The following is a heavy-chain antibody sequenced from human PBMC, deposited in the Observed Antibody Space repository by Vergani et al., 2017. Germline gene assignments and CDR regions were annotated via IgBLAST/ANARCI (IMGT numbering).Heavy chain of an antibody. Sequence: QVQLVESGADVDQPGESLRLSCAASGFPFSTYGMPWVRQAPGKGLEWVAFIQKDGIDEFYADSGRGRFTISRDISPNTLYLEMNSLSAEDTALYHCVKDYTVFDEWGRGTLVPVS. CDR1: GFPFSTYG. J-gene: IGHJ4*02. V-gene: IGHV3-30*02. D-gene: IGHD3-16*01. CDR2: IQKDGIDE. CDR3: VKDYTVFDE.